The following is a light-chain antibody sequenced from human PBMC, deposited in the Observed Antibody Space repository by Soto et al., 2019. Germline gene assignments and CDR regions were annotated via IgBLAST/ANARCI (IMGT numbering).Light chain of an antibody. J-gene: IGLJ2*01. V-gene: IGLV1-47*02. Sequence: QSVLAQPPSASGTPGQRVTISCSGSSSNIGRNYVYWYQQLPGTAPKLLIYRNDQRPSGVPDRFSGSRSGSSASLAISGLRSEDEADYYCSSFRSLSNTTFTVLFGGGTQLTVL. CDR2: RND. CDR3: SSFRSLSNTTFTVL. CDR1: SSNIGRNY.